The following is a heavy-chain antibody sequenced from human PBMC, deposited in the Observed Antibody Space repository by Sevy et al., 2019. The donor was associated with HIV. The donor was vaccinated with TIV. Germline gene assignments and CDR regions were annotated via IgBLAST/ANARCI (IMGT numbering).Heavy chain of an antibody. J-gene: IGHJ6*02. V-gene: IGHV4-39*01. Sequence: SETLSLTCTVSGGSISSSSYYWGWIRQPPGKGMEWIGSIYYSGRTYHNPSLKSRVTISVDTSKNQFSLKLSSVTAADTAVYYCARRGIVVVPAAIPLDYYGMDVWSQGTTVTVSS. CDR1: GGSISSSSYY. D-gene: IGHD2-2*02. CDR3: ARRGIVVVPAAIPLDYYGMDV. CDR2: IYYSGRT.